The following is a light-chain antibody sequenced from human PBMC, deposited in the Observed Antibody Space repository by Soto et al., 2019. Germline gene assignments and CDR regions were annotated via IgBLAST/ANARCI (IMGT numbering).Light chain of an antibody. CDR2: GAS. Sequence: EIVLTQSPGTLCLSPGERATLSWRASQSVTNRYLAWYQQRPGQAPRLVIYGASSRATGIPDRFSVSGSETDFTLIISSLQYEDFAIYDGQQYNKWTRTFGQGTKVDIK. J-gene: IGKJ1*01. V-gene: IGKV3-20*01. CDR1: QSVTNRY. CDR3: QQYNKWTRT.